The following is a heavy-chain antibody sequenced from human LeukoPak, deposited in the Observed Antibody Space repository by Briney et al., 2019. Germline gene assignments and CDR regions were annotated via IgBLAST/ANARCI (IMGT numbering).Heavy chain of an antibody. J-gene: IGHJ4*02. Sequence: GSSVRLSCAASGFIFRYYGVLWVRQAPGKGLEGVAVMWSDGNSKYYADSVKGRVTVSRDNSKNTLYLQMNSLRVEDTAVYYCARDADTSGHYSHFDYWGQGTLVTVSP. D-gene: IGHD3-22*01. CDR3: ARDADTSGHYSHFDY. V-gene: IGHV3-33*01. CDR1: GFIFRYYG. CDR2: MWSDGNSK.